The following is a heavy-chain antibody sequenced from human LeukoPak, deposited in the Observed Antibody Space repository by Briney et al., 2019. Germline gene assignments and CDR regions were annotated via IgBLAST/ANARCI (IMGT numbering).Heavy chain of an antibody. V-gene: IGHV4-59*01. CDR3: ARASSGWYGEYFQH. J-gene: IGHJ1*01. CDR1: GGSISSYY. Sequence: SETLSLTCTVSGGSISSYYWSWIRQPPGKGLEWIGYIYYSGSTNYNPSLKSRVAISVDTSKNQFSLKLSSVTAADTAVYYCARASSGWYGEYFQHWGQGTLVTVSS. D-gene: IGHD6-19*01. CDR2: IYYSGST.